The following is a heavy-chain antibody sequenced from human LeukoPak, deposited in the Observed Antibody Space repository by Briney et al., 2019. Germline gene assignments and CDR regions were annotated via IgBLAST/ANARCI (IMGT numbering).Heavy chain of an antibody. CDR2: IYHSGST. CDR3: ARSHADYDDYYFDMDV. D-gene: IGHD4-17*01. Sequence: PSQTLSLTCAVSGGSISSGGYSWSWIRQPPGKGLEWIGYIYHSGSTYYNPSLKSRVTISVDRSKNQFSLELSSVTAADTAVYYCARSHADYDDYYFDMDVWGHGTTVTVSS. J-gene: IGHJ6*02. V-gene: IGHV4-30-2*01. CDR1: GGSISSGGYS.